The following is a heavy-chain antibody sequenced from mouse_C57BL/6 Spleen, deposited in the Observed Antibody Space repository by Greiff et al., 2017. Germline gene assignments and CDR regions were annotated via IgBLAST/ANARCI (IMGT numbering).Heavy chain of an antibody. CDR1: GFTFSDYG. J-gene: IGHJ3*01. CDR3: AIYSNYECWFAY. CDR2: ISSGSSTI. Sequence: EVNVVESGGGLVKPGGSLKLSCAASGFTFSDYGMHWVRQAPEKGLEWVAYISSGSSTIYYADTVTGRFTLARDNAKNTLFLQMTSLGSENTAMYYCAIYSNYECWFAYWGQGTLVTVSA. D-gene: IGHD2-5*01. V-gene: IGHV5-17*01.